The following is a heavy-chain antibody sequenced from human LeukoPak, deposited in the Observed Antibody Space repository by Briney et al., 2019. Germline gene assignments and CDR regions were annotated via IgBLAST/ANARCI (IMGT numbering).Heavy chain of an antibody. CDR1: VGTFSSYA. D-gene: IGHD3-22*01. CDR3: ATEDYYDSSGYYYHFDY. V-gene: IGHV1-69*04. CDR2: IIPILGIA. J-gene: IGHJ4*02. Sequence: SVKVSCKASVGTFSSYAISWVRQAPGQGLEWMGRIIPILGIANYAQKFQGRVTMTEDTSTDTAYMELSSLRSEDTAVYYCATEDYYDSSGYYYHFDYWGQGTLVTVSS.